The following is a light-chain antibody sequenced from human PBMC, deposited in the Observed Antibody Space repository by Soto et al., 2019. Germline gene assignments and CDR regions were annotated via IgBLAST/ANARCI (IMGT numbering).Light chain of an antibody. CDR3: QQYNNWPTWT. Sequence: EIVLTQSPATLSLSPGERATLSCRASQSVSTNSLAWYQQRPGQAPRPLIYGASSRATGTPDRFSGSGSETEFTLTISSLQAEDSAVYFCQQYNNWPTWTFGQGT. V-gene: IGKV3D-15*01. CDR1: QSVSTN. J-gene: IGKJ1*01. CDR2: GAS.